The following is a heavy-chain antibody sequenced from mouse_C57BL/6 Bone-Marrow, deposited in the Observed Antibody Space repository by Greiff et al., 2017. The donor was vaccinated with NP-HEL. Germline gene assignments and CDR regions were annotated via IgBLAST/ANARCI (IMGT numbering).Heavy chain of an antibody. D-gene: IGHD1-1*02. J-gene: IGHJ2*01. V-gene: IGHV5-16*01. CDR2: INYDGSST. Sequence: EVKLVESEGGLVQPGSSMKLSCTASGFTFSDYYMAWVRQVPEKGLEWVANINYDGSSTYYLDSLKSRFIISRDNAKNILYLQMSSLKSEDTATYYCAREVGGVDYWGQGTTLTVSS. CDR1: GFTFSDYY. CDR3: AREVGGVDY.